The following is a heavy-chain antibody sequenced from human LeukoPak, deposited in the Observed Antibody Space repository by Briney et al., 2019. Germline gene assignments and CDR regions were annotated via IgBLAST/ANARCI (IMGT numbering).Heavy chain of an antibody. V-gene: IGHV1-69*06. CDR2: IIPIFGTA. CDR1: GGTFSSYA. CDR3: ASTSGIQPLYGSEDNWFDP. J-gene: IGHJ5*02. Sequence: ASVKVSCKASGGTFSSYAISWVRQAPGQGLEWMGGIIPIFGTANYAQKFQGRVTITADKSTSTAYMELSSLRSEDTAVYYCASTSGIQPLYGSEDNWFDPWGQGTLVTVSS. D-gene: IGHD5-18*01.